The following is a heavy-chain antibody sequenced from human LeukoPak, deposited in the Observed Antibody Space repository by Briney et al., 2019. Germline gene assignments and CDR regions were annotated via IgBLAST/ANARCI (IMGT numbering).Heavy chain of an antibody. CDR2: IYPGDSDI. CDR1: GYTFTTYW. CDR3: ARLGSSTWKDAFDI. J-gene: IGHJ3*02. D-gene: IGHD6-13*01. Sequence: GESLKISCKGSGYTFTTYWIGWVRQMPGKGLEWMGIIYPGDSDIRYNTSVQGQVSISADKSISTAYLQWSSLKASDTAMYYCARLGSSTWKDAFDIWGQGTMVTVSP. V-gene: IGHV5-51*01.